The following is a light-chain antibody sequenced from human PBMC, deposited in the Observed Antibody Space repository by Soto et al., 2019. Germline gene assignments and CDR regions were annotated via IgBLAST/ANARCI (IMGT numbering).Light chain of an antibody. CDR3: QQANSFPRT. CDR2: AAS. J-gene: IGKJ1*01. CDR1: PAISTW. Sequence: DIQMTQSPSSVSASVGDRVTITCRASPAISTWLAWYQQKPGKAPKLLIYAASNLQTGVPSRFSGSGSGTDFTLTISSLQPGDFATYYCQQANSFPRTFGQGTKVEIK. V-gene: IGKV1D-12*01.